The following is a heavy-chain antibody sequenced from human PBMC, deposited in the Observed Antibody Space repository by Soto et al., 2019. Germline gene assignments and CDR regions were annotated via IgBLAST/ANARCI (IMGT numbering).Heavy chain of an antibody. D-gene: IGHD3-9*01. CDR1: GGTFSPYT. J-gene: IGHJ4*02. CDR2: IIPFHGVT. CDR3: TRDWEITVSTWSLGGF. Sequence: QVPLVQSGAEVKKPGSSVKVSCKASGGTFSPYTINWVRQAPAQGLEWMGRIIPFHGVTNYAQKFQARVTITADKSTSTTYMELSGLRFEDTAVYYCTRDWEITVSTWSLGGFWGRGTLVTVSS. V-gene: IGHV1-69*08.